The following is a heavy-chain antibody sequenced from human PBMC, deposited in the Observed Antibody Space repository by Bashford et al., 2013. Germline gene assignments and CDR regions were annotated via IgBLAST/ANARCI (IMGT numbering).Heavy chain of an antibody. CDR3: VREAHSPRWRISYYLDH. D-gene: IGHD3-3*02. CDR1: GFDFSSST. J-gene: IGHJ4*02. CDR2: MNSDGTNT. V-gene: IGHV3-74*01. Sequence: GGSLRLSCAASGFDFSSSTMHWVRQAPGKGLVWVSRMNSDGTNTNSVDSVKGRFSISRDNADNKLYLQMDSLRVEDTGVYYCVREAHSPRWRISYYLDHWGQGTRVTVSS.